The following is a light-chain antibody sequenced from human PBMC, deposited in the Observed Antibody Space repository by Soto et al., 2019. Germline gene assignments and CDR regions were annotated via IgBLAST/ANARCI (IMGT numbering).Light chain of an antibody. CDR3: LQHETYPRA. Sequence: IQMTQSPSSLSASVGDRVTITCRASQAITHYLGWYQQKPGKAPKRLMFDVSTLQSGVPSRFSGSGSGTEFTLTISGLQPEDFATYYCLQHETYPRALGQGTKLEI. CDR2: DVS. CDR1: QAITHY. V-gene: IGKV1-17*01. J-gene: IGKJ2*01.